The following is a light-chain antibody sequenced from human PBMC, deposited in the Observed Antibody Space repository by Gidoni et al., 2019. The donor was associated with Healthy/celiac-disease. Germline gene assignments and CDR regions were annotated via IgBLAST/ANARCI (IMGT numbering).Light chain of an antibody. CDR3: QKNNRAPWT. CDR1: QVISNY. V-gene: IGKV1-27*01. J-gene: IGKJ1*01. CDR2: AAS. Sequence: DIQLTQSPSSLSASVGDRVTTTCRASQVISNYLAWHQQKPGKVPKLLIYAASTLQSGVPTRCSGRGAGKDFTLTSSSLQPEDVATYYWQKNNRAPWTFGQGTKVDIK.